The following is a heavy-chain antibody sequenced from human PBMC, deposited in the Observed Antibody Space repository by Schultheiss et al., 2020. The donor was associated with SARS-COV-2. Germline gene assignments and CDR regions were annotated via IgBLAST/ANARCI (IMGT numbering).Heavy chain of an antibody. Sequence: SETLSLTCAVYGGSFSGHYWSWIRQPPGKGLEWIGEINHSGSTNYNPSLKSRVTMSVDTSKNQFSLKLSSVTAADTAVYYCARGDYGDYWGQGTLVTVAS. CDR3: ARGDYGDY. CDR2: INHSGST. CDR1: GGSFSGHY. J-gene: IGHJ4*02. V-gene: IGHV4-34*01.